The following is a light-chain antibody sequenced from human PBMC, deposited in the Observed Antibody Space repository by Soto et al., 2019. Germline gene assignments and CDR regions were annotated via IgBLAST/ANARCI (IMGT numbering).Light chain of an antibody. Sequence: ENVLTQSPGTLSLSPGARATLSCRASQSVTSGYLAWYQQKPGQAPRLLIYGASNRATGIPDRFSGSGSGTDFTLTIAGLEAEDFTVYYCQQYGSAPWTFGQGTKVEIK. CDR1: QSVTSGY. CDR2: GAS. V-gene: IGKV3-20*01. CDR3: QQYGSAPWT. J-gene: IGKJ1*01.